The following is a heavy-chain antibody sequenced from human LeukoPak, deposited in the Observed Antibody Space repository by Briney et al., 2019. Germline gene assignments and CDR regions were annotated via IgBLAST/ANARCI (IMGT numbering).Heavy chain of an antibody. D-gene: IGHD2-21*01. CDR3: ARDYSYAMNV. V-gene: IGHV3-74*01. CDR2: INSDGSST. J-gene: IGHJ6*04. CDR1: GFTFSSSW. Sequence: GGSLRLSCAASGFTFSSSWMHWVRQAPGKGLVWVSHINSDGSSTTYADSVKGRFTISRDNAKNTLYLQMHSLRAEDTAVYFRARDYSYAMNVWGKGTTVTVSS.